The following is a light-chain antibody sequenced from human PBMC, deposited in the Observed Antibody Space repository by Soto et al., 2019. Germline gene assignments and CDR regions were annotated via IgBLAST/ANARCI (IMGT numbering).Light chain of an antibody. CDR2: LGS. CDR1: QSLQHNNGNTL. V-gene: IGKV2-28*01. Sequence: EIVMTQSPLSLTVTPGEPASISCKSSQSLQHNNGNTLLDWYMQKPGQSPQLLIYLGSRRAPGAPDRVSGSGSGTDFRLRISTVEADDAAIYYCMQALQTPRTFGQGTKLEI. J-gene: IGKJ1*01. CDR3: MQALQTPRT.